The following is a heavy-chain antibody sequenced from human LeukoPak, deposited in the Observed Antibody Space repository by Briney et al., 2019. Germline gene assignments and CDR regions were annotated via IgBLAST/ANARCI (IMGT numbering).Heavy chain of an antibody. Sequence: GASVKVSCKASGYTFTSYGISWVRQAPGQGLEWMGWISAYNGNTNYAQKLQGRVTMTTDTSTSTAYMELRSLRSDDTAVYYCVRDRVVYCSSTSCYHYFDYWGQGTLVTVSS. CDR1: GYTFTSYG. CDR2: ISAYNGNT. D-gene: IGHD2-2*01. J-gene: IGHJ4*02. CDR3: VRDRVVYCSSTSCYHYFDY. V-gene: IGHV1-18*01.